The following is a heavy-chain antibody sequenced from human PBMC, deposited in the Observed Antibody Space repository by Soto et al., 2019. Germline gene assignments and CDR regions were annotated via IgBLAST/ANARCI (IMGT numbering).Heavy chain of an antibody. V-gene: IGHV4-4*02. Sequence: SETLSLTCAVSGGSISSSNWWSWVRQPPGKGLEWIGEIYHSGSTNYNPSLKSRVTISVDTSKNQFSLQLKSVTAADTALYYCARFSGSYYYAMDVWGQGSTVTVSS. CDR1: GGSISSSNW. J-gene: IGHJ6*02. CDR3: ARFSGSYYYAMDV. D-gene: IGHD6-19*01. CDR2: IYHSGST.